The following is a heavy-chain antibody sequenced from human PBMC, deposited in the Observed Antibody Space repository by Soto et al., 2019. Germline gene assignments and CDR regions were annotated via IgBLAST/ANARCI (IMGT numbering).Heavy chain of an antibody. CDR2: IYYTGTT. Sequence: SETLSLTCTVSGGSISGYYWSWIRQPPGKGLEWIGHIYYTGTTSFFPSYNPSLRSRVTISEDTSKNQFSLKLLSVTTADTAVYFCAAGEASSRNLAPYYLDFWGQGTLVTVSS. CDR3: AAGEASSRNLAPYYLDF. D-gene: IGHD6-13*01. CDR1: GGSISGYY. J-gene: IGHJ4*02. V-gene: IGHV4-59*01.